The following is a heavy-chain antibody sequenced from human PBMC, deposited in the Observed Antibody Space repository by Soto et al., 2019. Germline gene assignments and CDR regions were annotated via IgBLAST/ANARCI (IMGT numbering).Heavy chain of an antibody. D-gene: IGHD3-10*01. V-gene: IGHV1-8*01. Sequence: QVQLVQSGAEVKKPGASVKVSCKASGYTFTSYDINWVRQATGQGLEWMGWMNPNSGNTGYAQKLQGRVTMTRNTSISTAYRELSSLRSEDTAVYYCARGRGRGRRAPDAFDIWGQGTMVTVSS. CDR2: MNPNSGNT. J-gene: IGHJ3*02. CDR3: ARGRGRGRRAPDAFDI. CDR1: GYTFTSYD.